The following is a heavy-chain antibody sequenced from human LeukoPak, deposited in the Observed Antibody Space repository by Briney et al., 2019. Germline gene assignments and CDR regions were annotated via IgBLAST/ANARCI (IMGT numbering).Heavy chain of an antibody. CDR2: INSDGSSI. CDR1: GFTFSSYW. Sequence: GGSLRLFCAASGFTFSSYWMHWVRQAPGQGLVWVSRINSDGSSITYADSVKGRFTTSRDNAKNTLYLQMNSLRVEDTAVYYCAREGRVSGYDFDCWGQGTLVTVSS. J-gene: IGHJ4*02. V-gene: IGHV3-74*03. CDR3: AREGRVSGYDFDC. D-gene: IGHD5-12*01.